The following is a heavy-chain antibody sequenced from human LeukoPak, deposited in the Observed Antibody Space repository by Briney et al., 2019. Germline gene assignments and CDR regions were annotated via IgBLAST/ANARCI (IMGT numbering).Heavy chain of an antibody. CDR3: AKDVMFGVRYYFDY. Sequence: ASVKVSCKASGYTFTSYGISWVRQAPGQGLEWMGWISAYNGNTNYAQKVQGRVTMTTDTSTSTAYMELRSLRSDDTAVYYCAKDVMFGVRYYFDYWGQGTLVTVSS. D-gene: IGHD3-16*01. J-gene: IGHJ4*02. CDR1: GYTFTSYG. V-gene: IGHV1-18*01. CDR2: ISAYNGNT.